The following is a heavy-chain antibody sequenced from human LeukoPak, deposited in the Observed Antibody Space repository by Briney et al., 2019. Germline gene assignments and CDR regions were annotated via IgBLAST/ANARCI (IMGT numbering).Heavy chain of an antibody. CDR1: DGSFSDYF. J-gene: IGHJ5*02. CDR2: INHSGST. Sequence: SETLSLTCTVSDGSFSDYFWSWIRQPPGKGLEWIGEINHSGSTNYNPSLKSRVTISVDTSKNQFSLKLSSVTAADTAVYYCARGSPSKYYYGSGSYGPWGQGTLVTVSS. D-gene: IGHD3-10*01. V-gene: IGHV4-34*01. CDR3: ARGSPSKYYYGSGSYGP.